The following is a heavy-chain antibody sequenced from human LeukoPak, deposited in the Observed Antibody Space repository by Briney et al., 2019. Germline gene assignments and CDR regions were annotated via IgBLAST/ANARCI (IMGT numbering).Heavy chain of an antibody. CDR2: ISGSGGST. CDR3: AKDSLLYSRGDNYYYMDV. D-gene: IGHD2-2*02. Sequence: GGSLRLSCAASGFTFSSYAMSWVRQAPGKGREWVSAISGSGGSTYYADSVKGRFTISRDNSKNTLYLQMNSLRAEDTAVYYCAKDSLLYSRGDNYYYMDVWGKGTTVTVSS. V-gene: IGHV3-23*01. CDR1: GFTFSSYA. J-gene: IGHJ6*03.